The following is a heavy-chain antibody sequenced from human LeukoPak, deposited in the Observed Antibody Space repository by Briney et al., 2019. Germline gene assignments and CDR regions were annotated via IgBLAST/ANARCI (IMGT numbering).Heavy chain of an antibody. D-gene: IGHD3-22*01. J-gene: IGHJ4*02. Sequence: GGSLRLSCAASGFTFSSYSMNWVRQAPGKGLEWVSSISSSSSYIYYADSVKGRFTISRDNAKNSLYLQMNSLRAEDTAVYYCARVGGYYYDSSGYYYVKDYWGQGTLVTVSS. V-gene: IGHV3-21*01. CDR3: ARVGGYYYDSSGYYYVKDY. CDR1: GFTFSSYS. CDR2: ISSSSSYI.